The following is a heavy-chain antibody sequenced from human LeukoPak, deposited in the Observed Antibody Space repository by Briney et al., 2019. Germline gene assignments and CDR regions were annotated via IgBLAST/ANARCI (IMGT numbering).Heavy chain of an antibody. CDR2: INPNTGTP. V-gene: IGHV7-4-1*02. D-gene: IGHD5-18*01. Sequence: ASVKVSCKTSGYTFTRYAMLWVRQAPGQGLDWMGWINPNTGTPTYAQALTGRLVFPLDTSVSTAYLQISSREAADTAVYYCARESGNTATYVYWGQGTLVTVSS. J-gene: IGHJ4*02. CDR3: ARESGNTATYVY. CDR1: GYTFTRYA.